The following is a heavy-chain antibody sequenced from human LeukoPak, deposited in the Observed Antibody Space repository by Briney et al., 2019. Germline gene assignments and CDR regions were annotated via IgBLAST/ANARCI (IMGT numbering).Heavy chain of an antibody. V-gene: IGHV3-11*01. Sequence: GGSPRLSCAASGFTFSSYAMSWIRQAPGKGLEWVSYISSSGSTIYYADSVKGRFTISRDNAKNSLYLQMSSLRAEDTAVYYCARDHTAMVLMGAFDIWGQGTMVTVSS. CDR3: ARDHTAMVLMGAFDI. D-gene: IGHD5-18*01. CDR2: ISSSGSTI. CDR1: GFTFSSYA. J-gene: IGHJ3*02.